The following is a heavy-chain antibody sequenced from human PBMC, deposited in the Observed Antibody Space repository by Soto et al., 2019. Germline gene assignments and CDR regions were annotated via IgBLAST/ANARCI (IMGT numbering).Heavy chain of an antibody. Sequence: ASVKVSCKASGYTFTSYGISWVRQAPGQGLEWMGWISAYNGNTNYVQKLQRTVTMPTETTTSTAYIELRRLSSVVPALYCCAGEGPCGSYHNWFEPRGQGTLV. J-gene: IGHJ5*02. CDR2: ISAYNGNT. D-gene: IGHD1-26*01. CDR3: AGEGPCGSYHNWFEP. V-gene: IGHV1-18*01. CDR1: GYTFTSYG.